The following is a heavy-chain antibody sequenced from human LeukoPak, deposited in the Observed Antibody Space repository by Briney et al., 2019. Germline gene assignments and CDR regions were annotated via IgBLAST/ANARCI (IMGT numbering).Heavy chain of an antibody. D-gene: IGHD2-2*01. J-gene: IGHJ4*02. Sequence: GGSLRLSCAASGFTFSSYGMHWVRQAPGKGLEWVAVIGYDGSNKYYADSVKGRFTISRDNSKNTLYLQMNSLRAEDTAVYYCARDRARYCSSTSCSVFDYWGQGTLVTVPS. CDR1: GFTFSSYG. CDR2: IGYDGSNK. CDR3: ARDRARYCSSTSCSVFDY. V-gene: IGHV3-33*01.